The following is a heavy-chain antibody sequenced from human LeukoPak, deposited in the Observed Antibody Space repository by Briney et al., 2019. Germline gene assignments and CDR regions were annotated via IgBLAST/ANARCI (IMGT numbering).Heavy chain of an antibody. J-gene: IGHJ6*03. CDR1: GGTFSSYA. CDR2: IIPIFGTA. Sequence: SVKVSCKASGGTFSSYAINWVRQAPGRGLEWMGGIIPIFGTANYAQKFQGRVTITTDESTNTAYMELSSLRSEDTAVYHCARGNYHYYMDVWGKGTTVSVSS. CDR3: ARGNYHYYMDV. V-gene: IGHV1-69*05.